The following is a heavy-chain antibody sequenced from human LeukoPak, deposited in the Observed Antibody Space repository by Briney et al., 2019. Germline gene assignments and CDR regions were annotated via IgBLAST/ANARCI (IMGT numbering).Heavy chain of an antibody. V-gene: IGHV3-23*01. Sequence: TGGSLRLSCAASGFTFSSYAMSWVRQPPGKGLEWVSAISGSGGSTYYADSVKGRFTISRDNSKNTLYLQMNSLRAEDTAVYYCAKGTWELLRFYDYWGQGTLVTVSS. CDR1: GFTFSSYA. CDR3: AKGTWELLRFYDY. J-gene: IGHJ4*02. CDR2: ISGSGGST. D-gene: IGHD1-26*01.